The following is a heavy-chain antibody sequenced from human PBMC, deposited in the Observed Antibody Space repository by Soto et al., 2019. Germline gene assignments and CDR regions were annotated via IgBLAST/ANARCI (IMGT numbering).Heavy chain of an antibody. CDR2: ISAYNGNT. V-gene: IGHV1-18*01. J-gene: IGHJ4*02. CDR1: GYTFTSYG. D-gene: IGHD3-10*01. Sequence: QVQLVQSGAEVKKPGASVKVSCKASGYTFTSYGISWVRQAPGQGLEWMGWISAYNGNTNYAQKLQGRVTMTTDTSTSTAYLELRSLRSDDTAVYYCARDLMYYGSGSSIYFDYWGQGTLVTVSS. CDR3: ARDLMYYGSGSSIYFDY.